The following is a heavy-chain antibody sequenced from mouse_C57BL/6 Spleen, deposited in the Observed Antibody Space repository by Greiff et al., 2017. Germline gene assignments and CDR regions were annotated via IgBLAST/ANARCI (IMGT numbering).Heavy chain of an antibody. V-gene: IGHV5-17*01. D-gene: IGHD1-1*01. J-gene: IGHJ4*01. CDR2: ISSGSSTT. CDR3: ARDYYGSSYYAMDY. Sequence: EVKLVESGGGLVKPGASLKLSCAASGFTFSDYGMHWVRQAPEKGLEWVAYISSGSSTTYYADTVKGRFTISRDNATNTLFLQMTSLRSEDTAMYYCARDYYGSSYYAMDYWGQGTSVTVSS. CDR1: GFTFSDYG.